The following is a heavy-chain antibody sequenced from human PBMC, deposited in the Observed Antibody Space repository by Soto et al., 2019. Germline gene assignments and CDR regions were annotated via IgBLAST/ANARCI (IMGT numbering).Heavy chain of an antibody. D-gene: IGHD2-2*01. J-gene: IGHJ4*02. V-gene: IGHV1-69*08. CDR2: IIPILGIA. CDR3: AGDGAVPAATGFDY. Sequence: QVQLVQSGAEVKKPGSSVKVSCKASGGTFSSYTISWVRQAPGQGLEWMGRIIPILGIANYAQKFQGRVTITADKSTSTAYTEQSSLRSEDTAVYYCAGDGAVPAATGFDYWGQGTLVTVSS. CDR1: GGTFSSYT.